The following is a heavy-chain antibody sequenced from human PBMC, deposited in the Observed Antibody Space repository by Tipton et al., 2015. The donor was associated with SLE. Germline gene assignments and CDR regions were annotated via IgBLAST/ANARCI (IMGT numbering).Heavy chain of an antibody. V-gene: IGHV4-61*08. CDR3: ARDRTGGAGFDY. Sequence: LRLSCTVSGGSISSGGYYWSWIRQHPGKGLEWIGYIYYSGSTNYNPSLKSRVTISVDTSKKQFSLKLSSVTAADTAVYYCARDRTGGAGFDYWGQGTLVTVSS. CDR2: IYYSGST. J-gene: IGHJ4*02. D-gene: IGHD1-1*01. CDR1: GGSISSGGYY.